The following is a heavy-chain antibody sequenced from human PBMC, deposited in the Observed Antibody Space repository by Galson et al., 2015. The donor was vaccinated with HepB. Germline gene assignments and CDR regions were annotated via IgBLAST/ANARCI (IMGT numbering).Heavy chain of an antibody. CDR1: GFTFSDYY. J-gene: IGHJ6*03. D-gene: IGHD3-16*02. CDR2: ISSSGSTI. Sequence: SLRLSCAASGFTFSDYYMSWIRQAPGKGLEWVSYISSSGSTIYYADSVKGRFTISRDNAKNSLYLQMNSLRAEDTAVYYCAREAYDYIWGSYRLTPPAAHMDVWGKGTTVTVSS. CDR3: AREAYDYIWGSYRLTPPAAHMDV. V-gene: IGHV3-11*01.